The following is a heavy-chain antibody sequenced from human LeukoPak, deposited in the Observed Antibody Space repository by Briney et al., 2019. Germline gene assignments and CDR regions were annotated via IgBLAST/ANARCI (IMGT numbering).Heavy chain of an antibody. J-gene: IGHJ4*02. V-gene: IGHV3-30*02. D-gene: IGHD3-22*01. Sequence: GGSLRLSCAASGFTFSNYGMHWVRQAPGKGLEWVAFIRYHGSNKYYTDSVKGRFTISRDNSKNTLYLQMNSLRAEDTAVYYCARDQYYYDSSGYYALSYWGQGTLVTVSS. CDR1: GFTFSNYG. CDR2: IRYHGSNK. CDR3: ARDQYYYDSSGYYALSY.